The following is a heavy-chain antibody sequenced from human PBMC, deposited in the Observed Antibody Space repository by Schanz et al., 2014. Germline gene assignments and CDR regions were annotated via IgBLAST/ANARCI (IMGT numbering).Heavy chain of an antibody. V-gene: IGHV3-23*01. CDR2: LSEGGGGT. CDR3: AKAADWPVTRFDP. D-gene: IGHD3-9*01. CDR1: GFTFRGYA. J-gene: IGHJ5*02. Sequence: DVQLLESGGGLVQPGGSLRLSCAASGFTFRGYAMSWVRQAPGRGLEWVSALSEGGGGTHYADSVRGRFTISSDSSKNTLYLQMSSLRADDTAVYYCAKAADWPVTRFDPWGQGTLVNVSS.